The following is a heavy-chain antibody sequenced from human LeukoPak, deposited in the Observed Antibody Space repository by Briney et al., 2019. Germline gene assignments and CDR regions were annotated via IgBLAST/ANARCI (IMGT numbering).Heavy chain of an antibody. CDR1: GFTFSTYS. V-gene: IGHV3-21*01. J-gene: IGHJ4*02. CDR3: AIDPIVAAGTDGY. CDR2: ISSSSSYI. D-gene: IGHD6-13*01. Sequence: GGSLRLSCAASGFTFSTYSMNWVRQAPGKGLGWVSYISSSSSYIYYADSVKGRFTISRDNAKNSLCLQMTSLIAADTATSQCAIDPIVAAGTDGYWGQGTLVTVSS.